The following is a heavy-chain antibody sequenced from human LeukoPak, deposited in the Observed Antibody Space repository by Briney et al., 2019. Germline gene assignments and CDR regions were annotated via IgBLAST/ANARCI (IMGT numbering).Heavy chain of an antibody. CDR1: GASISGSGYY. V-gene: IGHV4-39*01. CDR2: IYYTGST. J-gene: IGHJ4*02. D-gene: IGHD1-26*01. Sequence: SETLSLTCAVSGASISGSGYYLGWIRQPPGKGLERVGNIYYTGSTYYNASLQSRVTISIDTSKTQFSLRLNSVTAADTAMYYCVKSGGYGLIDYWGQGTLVTVSS. CDR3: VKSGGYGLIDY.